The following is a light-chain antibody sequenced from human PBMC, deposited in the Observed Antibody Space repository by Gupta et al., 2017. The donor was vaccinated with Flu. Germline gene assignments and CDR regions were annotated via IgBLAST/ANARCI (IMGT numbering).Light chain of an antibody. V-gene: IGKV1-16*02. Sequence: DIQMTQSPSSLSASVGDRVTITCRASQGINNYLAWFQQKPGKAPESLIYAASSLQSGVPSKFSGSGSGTDFTLTISSLQPEDFATYYCQQYKTYPLTFGPGTKVDFK. J-gene: IGKJ3*01. CDR2: AAS. CDR3: QQYKTYPLT. CDR1: QGINNY.